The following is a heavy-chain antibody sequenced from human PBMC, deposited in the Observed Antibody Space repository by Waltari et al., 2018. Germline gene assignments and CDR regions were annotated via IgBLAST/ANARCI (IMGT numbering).Heavy chain of an antibody. Sequence: QVQLQESGPGLVKPSETLSLTCTVSGGSISSYYWSWIRQPAGKGLEWIGRIYTSGSTNYTPSLKSRVTMSVDTSKNQFSLKLSSVTAADTAVYYCARALPHCSSTSCYSHYYYYYMDVWGKGTTVTISS. CDR3: ARALPHCSSTSCYSHYYYYYMDV. J-gene: IGHJ6*03. CDR1: GGSISSYY. CDR2: IYTSGST. D-gene: IGHD2-2*01. V-gene: IGHV4-4*07.